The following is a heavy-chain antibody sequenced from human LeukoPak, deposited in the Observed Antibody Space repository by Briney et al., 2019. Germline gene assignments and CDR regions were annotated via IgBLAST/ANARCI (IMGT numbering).Heavy chain of an antibody. D-gene: IGHD3-22*01. CDR1: GFTFSSYG. CDR2: ISSSGSTI. V-gene: IGHV3-48*04. Sequence: GGSLRLSCAASGFTFSSYGMSWVRQAPGKGLEWVSYISSSGSTIYYADSVKGRFTISRDNAKNSLYLQMNSLRAEDTAVYYCATTMIVVVITGHDAFDIWGQGTMVTVSS. J-gene: IGHJ3*02. CDR3: ATTMIVVVITGHDAFDI.